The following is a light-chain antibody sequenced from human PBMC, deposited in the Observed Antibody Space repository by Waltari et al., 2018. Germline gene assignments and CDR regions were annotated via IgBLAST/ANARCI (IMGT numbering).Light chain of an antibody. Sequence: QPVLTQPPSASASLGASLPPPCPMSSGYSTYKVDSYQQRPGKGPRFVMRGGTGGLVGSKGDGIPDRFSVLGSGLNRYLTIKNIQEEDESDYHCGADHGSGSNFVRVFGGGTKLTVL. CDR2: GGTGGLVG. J-gene: IGLJ3*02. V-gene: IGLV9-49*01. CDR1: SGYSTYK. CDR3: GADHGSGSNFVRV.